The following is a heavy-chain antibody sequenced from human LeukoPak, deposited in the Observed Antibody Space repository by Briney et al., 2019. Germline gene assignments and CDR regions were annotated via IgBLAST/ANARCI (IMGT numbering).Heavy chain of an antibody. CDR2: INGRGIYI. J-gene: IGHJ4*02. Sequence: GGSLRLSCAASGFAVSSNYMGWVRQAPGKGLEWLSYINGRGIYIDYAESLKGRITISRDNAQNSLYLQMNSLRVEDTAVYYCARSGREATEIDYWGQGTLVTVSS. D-gene: IGHD1-1*01. CDR3: ARSGREATEIDY. V-gene: IGHV3-21*06. CDR1: GFAVSSNY.